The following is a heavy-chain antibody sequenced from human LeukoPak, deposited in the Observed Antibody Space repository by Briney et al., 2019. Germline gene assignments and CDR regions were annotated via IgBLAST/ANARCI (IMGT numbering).Heavy chain of an antibody. CDR1: GYTFTSYD. CDR2: INPNSGDT. J-gene: IGHJ5*02. D-gene: IGHD3-10*01. V-gene: IGHV1-2*02. Sequence: GASVKVSCKASGYTFTSYDINWVRQAPGQGLEWMGWINPNSGDTNYAQKFQGRVTMTRDTSISTAYIELNLLRSDDTAVYYCARGDYYGSPKVVAAWGQGTLVTVSS. CDR3: ARGDYYGSPKVVAA.